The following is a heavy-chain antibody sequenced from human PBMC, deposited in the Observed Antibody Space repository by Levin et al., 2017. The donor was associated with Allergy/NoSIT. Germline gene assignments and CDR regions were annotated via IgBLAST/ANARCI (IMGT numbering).Heavy chain of an antibody. D-gene: IGHD6-19*01. J-gene: IGHJ4*02. Sequence: GESLKISCAVSGFTFSSQSMDWVRQAPGKGLEWVSHITSTGSSMYYADSVKGRFTISRDNAKKSLFLQMNSLRAEDTAVYYCARGRLGYYFDDWGQGTLVTVSS. V-gene: IGHV3-48*01. CDR1: GFTFSSQS. CDR2: ITSTGSSM. CDR3: ARGRLGYYFDD.